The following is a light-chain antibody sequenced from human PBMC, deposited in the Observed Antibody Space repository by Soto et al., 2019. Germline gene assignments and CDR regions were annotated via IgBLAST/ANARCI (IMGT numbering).Light chain of an antibody. Sequence: QPVLTQSPSASASLGASVKVTCTLSSEHSNYAIAWHQQQSEKGPRYLMKVNSDGSHNKGDGIPDRFSGSSSGAERYLTISSLQSEDEADYYCQTWGTSIQGFGTGTKLTVL. J-gene: IGLJ1*01. CDR3: QTWGTSIQG. CDR2: VNSDGSH. V-gene: IGLV4-69*01. CDR1: SEHSNYA.